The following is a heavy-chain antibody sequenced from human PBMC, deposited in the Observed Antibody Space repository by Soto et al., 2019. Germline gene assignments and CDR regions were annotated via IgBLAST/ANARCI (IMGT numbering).Heavy chain of an antibody. CDR3: ERDGDYYDSSGYCPSTKIDY. J-gene: IGHJ4*02. D-gene: IGHD3-22*01. CDR2: IIPIFGTA. CDR1: GGTFSSYA. V-gene: IGHV1-69*01. Sequence: QVQLVQSGAEVKKPGSSVKVSCKASGGTFSSYAISWVRQAPGQGLEWMGGIIPIFGTANYAQKFQGRVKNTADEATSTADMELSRLRSEDTAVYYCERDGDYYDSSGYCPSTKIDYWGQGTLVTVSS.